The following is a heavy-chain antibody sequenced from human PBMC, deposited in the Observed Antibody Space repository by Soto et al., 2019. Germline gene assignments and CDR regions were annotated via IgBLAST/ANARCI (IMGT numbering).Heavy chain of an antibody. V-gene: IGHV3-30-3*01. Sequence: GGSLRLSCAASGFRFSSYAMHWVRQAPGKGLEWVEVISYDGSNKYYADSVKGRFTISRDNSKNTLYLQMNSLRAEDTAVYYCARFVDAFDIWGQGTMVTVSS. J-gene: IGHJ3*02. CDR1: GFRFSSYA. CDR3: ARFVDAFDI. CDR2: ISYDGSNK.